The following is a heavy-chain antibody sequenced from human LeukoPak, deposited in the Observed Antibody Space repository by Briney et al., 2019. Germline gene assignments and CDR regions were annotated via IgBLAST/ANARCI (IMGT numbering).Heavy chain of an antibody. V-gene: IGHV4-61*01. CDR1: GGSVSSGRDY. CDR3: ARKENVYYYFDY. CDR2: IYYSGST. D-gene: IGHD3-10*01. J-gene: IGHJ4*02. Sequence: SETLSLTCTVSGGSVSSGRDYWSWIRQPPGKGLEWIGFIYYSGSTNYNPSLKSRVTISVDTSKSQFSLNLNSVTAADTAVYYCARKENVYYYFDYWGQGTLVTVSS.